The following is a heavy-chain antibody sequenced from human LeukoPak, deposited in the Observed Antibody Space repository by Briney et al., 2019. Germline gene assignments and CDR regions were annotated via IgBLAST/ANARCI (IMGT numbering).Heavy chain of an antibody. CDR1: GGFISSYY. CDR3: ARTVRYSSSWYDY. V-gene: IGHV4-59*08. CDR2: IYYSGST. Sequence: SETLSLTCTVSGGFISSYYWSWIRQPPGKGLEWIGYIYYSGSTNYNPSLKSRVTISVDTSKNQFSLKLSSVTAADTAVYYCARTVRYSSSWYDYWGQGTLVTVSS. J-gene: IGHJ4*02. D-gene: IGHD6-13*01.